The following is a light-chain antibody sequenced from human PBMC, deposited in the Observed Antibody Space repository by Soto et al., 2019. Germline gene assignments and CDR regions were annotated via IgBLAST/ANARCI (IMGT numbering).Light chain of an antibody. CDR1: RGPNNFA. CDR3: QTWGTGGCV. Sequence: QLVLTQSPSASASLGASVKLTCPLSRGPNNFAIAWHQQHPEKGPRYLMKLNSDGSHNKGDGIPDRFSGSSSGAERYLTISSLQSEDEADYYCQTWGTGGCVFGGGTKLTVL. J-gene: IGLJ3*02. CDR2: LNSDGSH. V-gene: IGLV4-69*01.